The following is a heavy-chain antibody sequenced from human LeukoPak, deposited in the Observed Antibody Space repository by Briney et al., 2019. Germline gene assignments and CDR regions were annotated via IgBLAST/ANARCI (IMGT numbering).Heavy chain of an antibody. V-gene: IGHV1-2*02. CDR1: GYSFTDYY. CDR2: INPGIGGT. D-gene: IGHD6-13*01. Sequence: ASVKVSCKASGYSFTDYYMHWVRQAPGQRREWMGWINPGIGGTSYAQKFQGRVTMSRDTSTNTAYMDQSRLRPDDSAIYYCARRRDTLQQLAQDFLEYWGQGTLVTVSS. J-gene: IGHJ4*02. CDR3: ARRRDTLQQLAQDFLEY.